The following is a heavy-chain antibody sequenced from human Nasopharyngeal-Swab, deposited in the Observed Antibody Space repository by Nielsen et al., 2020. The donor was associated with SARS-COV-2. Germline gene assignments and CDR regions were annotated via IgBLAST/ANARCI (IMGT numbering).Heavy chain of an antibody. CDR2: IYPGDSDT. J-gene: IGHJ4*02. CDR3: ARQGTHYYGSGSYYTQFDY. D-gene: IGHD3-10*01. CDR1: GYSFTSYW. Sequence: GESLKISCKGSGYSFTSYWIGWVRQMPGKGLEWMGIIYPGDSDTRYSPSFQGQVTISADKSISTAYLQWSSLKASDTAMYYCARQGTHYYGSGSYYTQFDYWGQGTLVTVSS. V-gene: IGHV5-51*01.